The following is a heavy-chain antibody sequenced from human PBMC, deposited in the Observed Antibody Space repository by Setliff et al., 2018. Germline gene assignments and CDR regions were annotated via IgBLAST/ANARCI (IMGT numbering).Heavy chain of an antibody. CDR1: GFSFSSYS. J-gene: IGHJ4*02. Sequence: GGSLRLSCAASGFSFSSYSINWVRQAPGKGLEWVSSISGYGSFIYYTDSLKGRFTISRDNAKNLVFLHINSVTAEDTAIYYCAKDRVNDGVWDFDSWGPGILVTVSS. CDR2: ISGYGSFI. CDR3: AKDRVNDGVWDFDS. V-gene: IGHV3-21*04. D-gene: IGHD2-8*01.